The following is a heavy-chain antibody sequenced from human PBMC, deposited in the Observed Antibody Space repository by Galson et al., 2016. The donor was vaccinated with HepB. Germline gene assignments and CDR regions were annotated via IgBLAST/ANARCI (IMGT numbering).Heavy chain of an antibody. V-gene: IGHV3-23*01. CDR2: VSGSADST. CDR3: AKHLSGGWYSGLEDYFHY. Sequence: SLRLSCAASGFTFSSYATSWVRQAPGKGLEWVSEVSGSADSTYYADSVKGRFTISRDNSKNMLFLQMNSLRAEDTAIFYCAKHLSGGWYSGLEDYFHYWGQGTLVTVSS. J-gene: IGHJ4*02. D-gene: IGHD6-19*01. CDR1: GFTFSSYA.